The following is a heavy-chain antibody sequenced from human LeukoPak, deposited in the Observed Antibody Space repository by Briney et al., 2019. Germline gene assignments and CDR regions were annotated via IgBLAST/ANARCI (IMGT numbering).Heavy chain of an antibody. CDR2: IWDGGIDK. CDR3: EKIYIVLADAHYYLDV. J-gene: IGHJ6*03. D-gene: IGHD2-8*01. Sequence: GGSLRLSSAASGFTFSIYSMNWVRQAPGKGLEWVAVIWDGGIDKYYADSVKGRFTISRDDSKNTLYLQMDSLRAEDTAVYLCEKIYIVLADAHYYLDVWGQWTTVIVSS. V-gene: IGHV3-33*06. CDR1: GFTFSIYS.